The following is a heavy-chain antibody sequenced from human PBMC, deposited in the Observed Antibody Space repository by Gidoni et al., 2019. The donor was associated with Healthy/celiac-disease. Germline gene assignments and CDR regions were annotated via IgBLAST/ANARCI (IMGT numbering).Heavy chain of an antibody. CDR3: AKDELPFYYDSSGYNY. D-gene: IGHD3-22*01. CDR2: ISYDGSNK. V-gene: IGHV3-30*18. J-gene: IGHJ4*02. Sequence: QVQLVESGGGVVQPGRSLRLSCAASGFTFSSYGMPWVRQAPGKGLEWVAVISYDGSNKYYADSVKGRFTISRDNSKNTLYLQMNSLRAEDTAVYYCAKDELPFYYDSSGYNYWGQGTLVTVSS. CDR1: GFTFSSYG.